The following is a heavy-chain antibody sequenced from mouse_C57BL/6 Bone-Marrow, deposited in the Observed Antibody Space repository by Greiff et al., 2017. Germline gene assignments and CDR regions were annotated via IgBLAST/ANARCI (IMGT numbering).Heavy chain of an antibody. CDR2: ISSGGSYT. J-gene: IGHJ1*03. V-gene: IGHV5-6*02. CDR1: GFTFSSYG. CDR3: ARRGVAATPYWYFDV. D-gene: IGHD1-1*01. Sequence: EVKLVESGGDLVKPGGSLKLSCAASGFTFSSYGMSWVRQTPDKRLEWVATISSGGSYTYYPDSVKGRFTISRDNAKNTLYLQMSSLKSEDTAMYYCARRGVAATPYWYFDVWGTGTTVTVSS.